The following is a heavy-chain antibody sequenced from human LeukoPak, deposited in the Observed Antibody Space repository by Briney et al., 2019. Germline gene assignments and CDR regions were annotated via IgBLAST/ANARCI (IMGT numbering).Heavy chain of an antibody. D-gene: IGHD2-21*01. Sequence: GGSLRLSCAASGFTFRSLAMTWVRQAPGKGLEWVSTISASGTYYAHPVRGRFTISRDNSRNTLDLQMSSLRAEDTAIYYCAKDHESDGYPCLDHWGQGTLATVSS. CDR3: AKDHESDGYPCLDH. CDR1: GFTFRSLA. V-gene: IGHV3-23*01. CDR2: ISASGT. J-gene: IGHJ5*02.